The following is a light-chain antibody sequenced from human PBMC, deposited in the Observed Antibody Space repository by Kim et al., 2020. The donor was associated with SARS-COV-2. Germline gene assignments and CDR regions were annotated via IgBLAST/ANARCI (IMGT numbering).Light chain of an antibody. CDR2: GAS. CDR1: QSVSSSY. V-gene: IGKV3-20*01. Sequence: RSLSPGERATLSCRASQSVSSSYLAWYQQKPGQAPRLLIYGASSRATGIPDRFSGSGSGTDFTLTISRLEPEDFAVYYCQQFRGTFGQGTKVDIK. CDR3: QQFRGT. J-gene: IGKJ1*01.